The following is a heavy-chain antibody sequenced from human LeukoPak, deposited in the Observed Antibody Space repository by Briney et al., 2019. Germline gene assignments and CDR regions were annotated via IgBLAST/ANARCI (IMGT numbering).Heavy chain of an antibody. J-gene: IGHJ5*02. V-gene: IGHV4-59*02. CDR1: GASVTDYY. CDR2: IHHSGNS. CDR3: AGNRGSTLNPGSSSSDLYFWFDP. D-gene: IGHD6-6*01. Sequence: SETLSLTCTVSGASVTDYYWSWIRQSPGKGLEWISYIHHSGNSDYNPSLRSRVTTSLDTSKNQFSLKLSSVTAADTAVYYCAGNRGSTLNPGSSSSDLYFWFDPWGQGTLVTVSS.